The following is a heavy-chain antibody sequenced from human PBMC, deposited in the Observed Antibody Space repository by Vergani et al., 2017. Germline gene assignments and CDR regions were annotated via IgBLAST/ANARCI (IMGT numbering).Heavy chain of an antibody. V-gene: IGHV4-31*03. CDR2: IYYSGSP. Sequence: QVQLQESGPGLVKPSQTLSLTCTVSGGSISSGGYYWSWIRQHPGKGLEWIGYIYYSGSPYYNPSLKSRVTVSVDTSKNQFSLKLSSVTAADTAVYYCARWRRSRNQGFDYWGQGTLVTVSS. D-gene: IGHD1-14*01. J-gene: IGHJ4*02. CDR3: ARWRRSRNQGFDY. CDR1: GGSISSGGYY.